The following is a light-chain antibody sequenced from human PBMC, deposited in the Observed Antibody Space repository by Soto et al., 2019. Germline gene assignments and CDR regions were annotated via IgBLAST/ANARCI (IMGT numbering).Light chain of an antibody. Sequence: QSALTQPRSVSGSPGQSVTISCTGTSSDVGGYNYVSWYQQHPDKAPKLIIYDVSKRPSGVPDRFSGSKSGNTASLTISGLQAEDEADYYCCSFAGSYTLWVLGGGTKVTVL. V-gene: IGLV2-11*01. CDR2: DVS. CDR3: CSFAGSYTLWV. CDR1: SSDVGGYNY. J-gene: IGLJ3*02.